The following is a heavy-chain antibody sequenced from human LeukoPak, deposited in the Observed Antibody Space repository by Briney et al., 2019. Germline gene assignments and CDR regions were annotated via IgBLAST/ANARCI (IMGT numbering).Heavy chain of an antibody. CDR3: ARWLDGFTPLDY. Sequence: GGSLRLSCAASGFTFSSYGMHWVRQAPGKGLEWVAFIRYDGSNKYYADSVKGRFTISRDNTKNSLFLHTNSLRVEDTATYYCARWLDGFTPLDYWGQGTLVTVSS. CDR2: IRYDGSNK. J-gene: IGHJ4*02. CDR1: GFTFSSYG. V-gene: IGHV3-30*02. D-gene: IGHD5-24*01.